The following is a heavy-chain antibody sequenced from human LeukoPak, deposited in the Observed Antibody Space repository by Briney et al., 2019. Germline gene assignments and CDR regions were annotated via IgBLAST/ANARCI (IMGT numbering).Heavy chain of an antibody. D-gene: IGHD3-10*01. CDR3: ARDATDKITMVRGVIDYYYGMDV. CDR2: ISYDGSNK. Sequence: GGSLRLSCAASGFTFSSYAMHWVRQAPGKGLERVAVISYDGSNKYYADSVKGRFTISRDNSKNTLYLQMNSLRAEDTAVYYCARDATDKITMVRGVIDYYYGMDVWGQGATVTVSS. CDR1: GFTFSSYA. J-gene: IGHJ6*02. V-gene: IGHV3-30-3*01.